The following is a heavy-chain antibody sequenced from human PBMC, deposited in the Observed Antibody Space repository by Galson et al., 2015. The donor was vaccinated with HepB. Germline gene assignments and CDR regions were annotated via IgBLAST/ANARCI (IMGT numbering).Heavy chain of an antibody. J-gene: IGHJ4*02. V-gene: IGHV4-59*01. D-gene: IGHD4-17*01. CDR3: ARCLHDYGDYYFDY. Sequence: NPSLKSRVTISVDTSKNQFSLKLSSVTAADTAVYYCARCLHDYGDYYFDYWGQGTLVTVSS.